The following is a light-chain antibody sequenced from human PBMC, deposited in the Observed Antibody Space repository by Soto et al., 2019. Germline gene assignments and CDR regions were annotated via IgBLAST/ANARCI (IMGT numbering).Light chain of an antibody. Sequence: EIVLTQSPGTLSLSPGERATLSCRASQSVSNNYLAWYQQKPGQAPSLLIYDASNRATGIPARFSGSGSGTDFTLTISSLEPEDFAIYYCQQRSSWPITFGPGTKVDIK. CDR3: QQRSSWPIT. CDR1: QSVSNNY. J-gene: IGKJ3*01. CDR2: DAS. V-gene: IGKV3-11*01.